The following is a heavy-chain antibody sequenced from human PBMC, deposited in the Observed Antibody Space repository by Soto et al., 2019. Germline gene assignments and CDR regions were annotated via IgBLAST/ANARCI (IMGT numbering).Heavy chain of an antibody. D-gene: IGHD4-17*01. CDR2: ISGSGGST. Sequence: GGSLRLSCAASGFTFSSYAMSWVRQAPGKGLEWVSAISGSGGSTYYADSVKGRFTISRDNSKNTLYLQMNSLRAEDTAVYYCAIIPIPFYMTTVTDYWGQGTLVTVSS. CDR3: AIIPIPFYMTTVTDY. V-gene: IGHV3-23*01. J-gene: IGHJ4*02. CDR1: GFTFSSYA.